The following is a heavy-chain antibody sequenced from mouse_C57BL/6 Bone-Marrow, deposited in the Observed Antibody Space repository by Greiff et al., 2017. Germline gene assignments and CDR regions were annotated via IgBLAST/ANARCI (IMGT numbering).Heavy chain of an antibody. CDR3: ARENYYGSSYAYFDV. CDR2: ISDGGSYT. V-gene: IGHV5-4*01. CDR1: GFTFSSYA. Sequence: EVKLVESGGGLVKPGGSLKLSCAASGFTFSSYAMSWVRQTPEKRLEWVATISDGGSYTYYPDNVKGRFTISRDNAKNNLYLQMSHLKSEDTAMYYCARENYYGSSYAYFDVWGTGTTVTVSS. J-gene: IGHJ1*03. D-gene: IGHD1-1*01.